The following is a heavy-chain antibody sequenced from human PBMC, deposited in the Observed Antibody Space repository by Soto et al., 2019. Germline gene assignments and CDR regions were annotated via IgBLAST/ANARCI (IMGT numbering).Heavy chain of an antibody. D-gene: IGHD1-26*01. CDR2: ISGSGDST. CDR3: AKSRSGNYYAWFDP. V-gene: IGHV3-23*01. J-gene: IGHJ5*02. Sequence: ETLSLTCTVSGASISSTTYYWGWIRQSPGKGLEWVSAISGSGDSTYYADSVKGRFTISRDNSKNTLYLQMNSLRAEDTAVYHCAKSRSGNYYAWFDPWGQGTLVTVSS. CDR1: GASISSTTYY.